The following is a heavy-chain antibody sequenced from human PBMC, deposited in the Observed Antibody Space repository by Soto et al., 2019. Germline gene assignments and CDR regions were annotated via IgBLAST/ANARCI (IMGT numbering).Heavy chain of an antibody. J-gene: IGHJ6*02. Sequence: SETLSLTCTVSGGSISSYYWSWIRQPPGKGLEWIGNIYYSGSTNYNPSLKSRVTISVDTSKNQFSLKLSSVTAADTAVYYCARERYYGMDVWRQGTTVTVSS. CDR3: ARERYYGMDV. V-gene: IGHV4-59*01. CDR2: IYYSGST. CDR1: GGSISSYY.